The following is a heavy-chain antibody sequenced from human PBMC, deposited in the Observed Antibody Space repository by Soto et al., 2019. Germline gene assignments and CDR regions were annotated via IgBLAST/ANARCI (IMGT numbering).Heavy chain of an antibody. V-gene: IGHV3-72*01. CDR1: GFSFNDHY. CDR2: SRNKANSYST. CDR3: ARGVVIMTSCSGLDV. J-gene: IGHJ6*02. Sequence: EVQLVESGGGLVQPGGSLRLSCVASGFSFNDHYMDWVRQAPGKGLEWVGRSRNKANSYSTDYAASVKGRFTISRDDPETSLHMQRNSLKMEDTAVYYCARGVVIMTSCSGLDVWGQGTTVTVSS. D-gene: IGHD3-9*01.